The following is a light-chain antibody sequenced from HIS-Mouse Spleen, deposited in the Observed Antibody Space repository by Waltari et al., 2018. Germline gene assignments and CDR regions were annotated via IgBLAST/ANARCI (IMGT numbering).Light chain of an antibody. CDR3: AAWDDSLSGPV. J-gene: IGLJ3*02. Sequence: QSVLTQPPSASGTPGQRVTISCSGSSSNIGSNYVYWYQQLPGTAPKLLIYRNNQGPSWVPDRFPGSKSGTSASLAISGLRSEDEADYYCAAWDDSLSGPVFGGGTKLTVL. V-gene: IGLV1-47*01. CDR2: RNN. CDR1: SSNIGSNY.